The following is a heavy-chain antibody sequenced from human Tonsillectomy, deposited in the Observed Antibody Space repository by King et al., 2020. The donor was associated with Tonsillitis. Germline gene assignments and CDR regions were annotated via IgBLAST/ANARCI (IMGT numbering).Heavy chain of an antibody. D-gene: IGHD2-15*01. CDR3: SRDSSRYCSGGTCCVSYFDF. Sequence: VQLVESGGGVVQPGRSLRLSCAASGFTFSSYVMHWVRQAPGKGLEWVAVIWHDGSNKYYADSVTGRFTISRDNSKNTLSLQMNSLRAEDTALYYCSRDSSRYCSGGTCCVSYFDFWGQGTLVTVSS. CDR2: IWHDGSNK. J-gene: IGHJ4*02. CDR1: GFTFSSYV. V-gene: IGHV3-33*01.